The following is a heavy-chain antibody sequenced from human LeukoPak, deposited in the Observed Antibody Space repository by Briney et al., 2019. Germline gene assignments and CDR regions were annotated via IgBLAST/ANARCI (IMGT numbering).Heavy chain of an antibody. CDR3: ATPAAGPRAEYSQH. D-gene: IGHD6-13*01. Sequence: GGSLRLSCAASGFTFSSYSMNWVRQAPGKGLEWVSSISSNSAYIYSADSVKGRFTTSRDNAKNSLYLQMNSLRAEDTAVYYCATPAAGPRAEYSQHWGQGTLVTVSS. J-gene: IGHJ1*01. CDR1: GFTFSSYS. CDR2: ISSNSAYI. V-gene: IGHV3-21*01.